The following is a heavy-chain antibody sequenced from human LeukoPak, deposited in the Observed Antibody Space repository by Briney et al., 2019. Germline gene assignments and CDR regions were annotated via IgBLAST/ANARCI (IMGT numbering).Heavy chain of an antibody. V-gene: IGHV1-58*02. CDR3: AADYCSSTSCPYYYYGMDV. J-gene: IGHJ6*02. Sequence: SVKVSCKASGFTFTSSAMQWVRQARGQRLEWIGWIVVGSGNTNYAQKFQERVTITRDMSTSTAYMELSSLRSEDTAVYYCAADYCSSTSCPYYYYGMDVWGQGTTVTVSS. D-gene: IGHD2-2*01. CDR1: GFTFTSSA. CDR2: IVVGSGNT.